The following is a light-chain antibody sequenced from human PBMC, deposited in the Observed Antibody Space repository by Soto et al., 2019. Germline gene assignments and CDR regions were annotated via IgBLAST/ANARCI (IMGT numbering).Light chain of an antibody. V-gene: IGKV1-5*01. J-gene: IGKJ5*01. CDR2: DVS. CDR3: QQYSIYPFT. CDR1: QSISSW. Sequence: DIQMTQSPSTLSASVGDRVTITCRASQSISSWLAWYQQKPGKAPKVLIYDVSSLESGVPSRFSGNGSGTEFTLTISSLQPDDFATYYCQQYSIYPFTFGQGTRLEIK.